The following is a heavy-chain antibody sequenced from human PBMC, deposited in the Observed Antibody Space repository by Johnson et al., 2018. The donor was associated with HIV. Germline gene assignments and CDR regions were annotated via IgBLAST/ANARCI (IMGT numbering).Heavy chain of an antibody. CDR3: ARDFESAAGI. CDR2: IYSGCST. CDR1: AFTVTRNY. V-gene: IGHV3-66*01. J-gene: IGHJ3*02. Sequence: VQPVESGGGVVQPGPSLRLSCAPSAFTVTRNYMNWVRQAPGKGLEWVSVIYSGCSTYYADSVEGRFTISRDNSKNTLYLQMNSLRAEDTAVYYCARDFESAAGIWGQGTMVTVSS. D-gene: IGHD6-13*01.